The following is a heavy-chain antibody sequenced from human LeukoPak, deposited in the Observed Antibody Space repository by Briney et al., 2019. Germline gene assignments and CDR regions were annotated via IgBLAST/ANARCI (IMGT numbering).Heavy chain of an antibody. J-gene: IGHJ3*02. V-gene: IGHV3-7*01. D-gene: IGHD2-15*01. CDR3: ARDAPPFICSGCHFDAFDI. CDR1: GFTFSSYW. Sequence: GTSLRLSCAASGFTFSSYWMTWVRQVPGKGLEWVANIMEDGSVKNYVDSVKGRFTISRDNAENSLYLEMNSLRAEDTAVYYCARDAPPFICSGCHFDAFDIWGQGTMVTVSS. CDR2: IMEDGSVK.